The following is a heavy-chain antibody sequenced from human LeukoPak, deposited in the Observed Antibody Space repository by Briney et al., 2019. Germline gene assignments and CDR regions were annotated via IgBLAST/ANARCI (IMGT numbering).Heavy chain of an antibody. Sequence: SVKVSCKASGFTFTSSAMPWVRQARGQRLEWIGWIVVGSGNTNYAQKFQERVTITRDMSTSTAYMELSSLRSEDTAVYYCAAGRYDFWSGYHYGMDVWGQGTTVTVSS. CDR1: GFTFTSSA. V-gene: IGHV1-58*02. D-gene: IGHD3-3*01. J-gene: IGHJ6*02. CDR2: IVVGSGNT. CDR3: AAGRYDFWSGYHYGMDV.